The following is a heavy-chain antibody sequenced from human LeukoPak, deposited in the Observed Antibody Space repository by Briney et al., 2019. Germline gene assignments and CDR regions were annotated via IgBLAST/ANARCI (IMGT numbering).Heavy chain of an antibody. J-gene: IGHJ6*03. V-gene: IGHV1-8*01. Sequence: ASVKVSCKASGYSFTSYDINWVRQATGQGLEWMGWMNPNSGNTGYAQKFQGRVTMTRNTSISTAYMELSSLRSEDTAVYYCARGLLAHNYYYYMDVWDKGTTVTISS. CDR1: GYSFTSYD. CDR3: ARGLLAHNYYYYMDV. CDR2: MNPNSGNT.